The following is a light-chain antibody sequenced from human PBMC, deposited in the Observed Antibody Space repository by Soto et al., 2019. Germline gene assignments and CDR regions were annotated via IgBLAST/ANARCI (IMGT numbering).Light chain of an antibody. CDR3: MQSIQWPPST. CDR1: QSLVHSDANTY. V-gene: IGKV2-30*02. CDR2: RVS. J-gene: IGKJ2*02. Sequence: DVVMTQSPLSLPVTLGQPASISCRASQSLVHSDANTYLNWFHQRPGQSPSRPISRVSNRDSGVPDRFSVSGSCSDFKLKINRVEDVAVYQCMQSIQWPPSTLGPGTRLESK.